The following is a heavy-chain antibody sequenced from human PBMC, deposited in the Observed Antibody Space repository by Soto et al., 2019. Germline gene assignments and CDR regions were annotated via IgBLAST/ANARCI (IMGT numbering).Heavy chain of an antibody. CDR3: VHPIAARLGSHRPRYYYYGMDV. Sequence: GGSLRLSCAASGFTFSSYAMSWVRQAPGKGLEWVSAISGSGGSTYCADSVKGRFTISRDNSKNTLYLQMNSLRAEDTAVYYCVHPIAARLGSHRPRYYYYGMDVWGQGTTVTVSS. CDR2: ISGSGGST. V-gene: IGHV3-23*01. CDR1: GFTFSSYA. D-gene: IGHD6-6*01. J-gene: IGHJ6*02.